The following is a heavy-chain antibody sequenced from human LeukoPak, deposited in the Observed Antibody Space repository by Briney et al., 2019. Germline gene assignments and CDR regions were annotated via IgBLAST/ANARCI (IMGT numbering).Heavy chain of an antibody. V-gene: IGHV3-7*01. CDR3: ARSWLVYYWYYGMDV. D-gene: IGHD5/OR15-5a*01. CDR2: IKQDGSEK. Sequence: GGSLRLSCAVSGFSVSGYWMTWVRQAPGKGLEWVANIKQDGSEKNYVDSVKGRFTISRDNAKNSLYLQMNSLRAEDTAVYYCARSWLVYYWYYGMDVWGQGTTVTVSS. J-gene: IGHJ6*02. CDR1: GFSVSGYW.